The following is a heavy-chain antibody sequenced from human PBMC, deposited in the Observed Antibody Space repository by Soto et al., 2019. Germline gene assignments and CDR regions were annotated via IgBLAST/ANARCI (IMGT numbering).Heavy chain of an antibody. CDR3: ARTGGPIWSGSYIDS. CDR2: IYYSGST. J-gene: IGHJ4*02. Sequence: SETLSLTCTVSGGSISSGDYYWSWIRQPPGKGLEWIGYIYYSGSTYYNPSLRSRVTMSLDTSKNQFSLKLSSVTAVDTAVYYCARTGGPIWSGSYIDSWGQGTLVTVSS. V-gene: IGHV4-30-4*01. CDR1: GGSISSGDYY. D-gene: IGHD3-3*01.